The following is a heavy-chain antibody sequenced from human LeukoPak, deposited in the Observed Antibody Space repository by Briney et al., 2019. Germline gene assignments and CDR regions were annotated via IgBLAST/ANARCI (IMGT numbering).Heavy chain of an antibody. CDR3: ARGYYDSSGYPQFDY. V-gene: IGHV4-4*02. Sequence: SETLSLTCTVSGDSMSSIDWWSWVRQPPGKGLEWIGEIHHTGSTNYNPSLKSRVTISVDTSKNQFSLKLSSVTAADTAVYYCARGYYDSSGYPQFDYWGQGTLVTVSS. CDR2: IHHTGST. D-gene: IGHD3-22*01. CDR1: GDSMSSIDW. J-gene: IGHJ4*02.